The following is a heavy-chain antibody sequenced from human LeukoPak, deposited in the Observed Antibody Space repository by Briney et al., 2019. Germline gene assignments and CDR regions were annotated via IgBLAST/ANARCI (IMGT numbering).Heavy chain of an antibody. D-gene: IGHD3-3*01. Sequence: SETLSLTCTVSGGSISSYYWSWIRQPPGKGLEWIGYIYYSGSTNYDPSLKSRVTISVDTSKNQFSLKLSSVTAADTAGYYCARRVWSGTLDYWGQGTLVTVSS. CDR2: IYYSGST. V-gene: IGHV4-59*08. CDR1: GGSISSYY. J-gene: IGHJ4*02. CDR3: ARRVWSGTLDY.